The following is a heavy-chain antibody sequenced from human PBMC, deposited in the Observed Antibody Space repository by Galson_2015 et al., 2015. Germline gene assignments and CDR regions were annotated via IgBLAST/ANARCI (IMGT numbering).Heavy chain of an antibody. CDR2: IYYSGST. V-gene: IGHV4-31*01. CDR1: GGAISSGGYY. Sequence: TLSLACAVSGGAISSGGYYWRWIRLHPGEGLEGIGYIYYSGSTYYNPSLKSLVTISVDTSKNQFYLKLISVTAADTAVYYCARGGYCSSTSCFGEYYFDYWGQGTMVTVSS. J-gene: IGHJ4*02. CDR3: ARGGYCSSTSCFGEYYFDY. D-gene: IGHD2-2*01.